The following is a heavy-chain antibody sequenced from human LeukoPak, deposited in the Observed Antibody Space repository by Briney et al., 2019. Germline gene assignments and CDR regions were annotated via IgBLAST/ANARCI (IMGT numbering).Heavy chain of an antibody. D-gene: IGHD4-17*01. CDR3: GHRGHTGTHFDY. CDR2: IYWDDDK. V-gene: IGHV2-5*02. CDR1: GFSLTTSGVV. J-gene: IGHJ4*02. Sequence: SGPTLVNPTQTLTLTCAFSGFSLTTSGVVVGWFRQPPGKALECLAVIYWDDDKRYSPSLESRLTITKDTSKNQVVLTMTNMDPVDTATYFCGHRGHTGTHFDYWGQGILVTVSS.